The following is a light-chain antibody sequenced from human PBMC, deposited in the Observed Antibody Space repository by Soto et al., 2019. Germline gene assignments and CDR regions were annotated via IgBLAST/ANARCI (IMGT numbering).Light chain of an antibody. CDR3: QQTYSTLYT. CDR2: TSG. CDR1: QRITTY. V-gene: IGKV1-39*01. J-gene: IGKJ2*01. Sequence: IPMTQSPSSLSASVGDRVTITCRASQRITTYLNWYQQKPGEAPKLLISTSGTLQRGVPSRFSGSGSGTDFTLTITALRPEDVATYFCQQTYSTLYTFGQGTKLEIK.